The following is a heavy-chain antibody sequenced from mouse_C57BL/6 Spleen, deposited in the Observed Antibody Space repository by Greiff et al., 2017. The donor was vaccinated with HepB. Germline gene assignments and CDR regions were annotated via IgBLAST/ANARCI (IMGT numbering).Heavy chain of an antibody. J-gene: IGHJ4*01. CDR3: ARSGDYGSSYYAMDY. D-gene: IGHD1-1*01. CDR1: GYTFTDYY. Sequence: EVQLQQSGPELVKPGASVKISCKASGYTFTDYYMNWVKQSHGKSLEWIGDINPNNGGTSYNQKFKGKATLTVDKSSSTAYMELRSLTSEDSAVYYCARSGDYGSSYYAMDYWGQGTSVTVSS. V-gene: IGHV1-26*01. CDR2: INPNNGGT.